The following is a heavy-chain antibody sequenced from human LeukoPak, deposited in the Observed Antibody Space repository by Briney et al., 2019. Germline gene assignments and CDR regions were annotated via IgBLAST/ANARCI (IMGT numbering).Heavy chain of an antibody. CDR3: AIRGYYDYVWGSYRHDYYFDY. D-gene: IGHD3-16*02. CDR2: INPNSGGT. CDR1: GYTFTGYY. V-gene: IGHV1-2*02. J-gene: IGHJ4*02. Sequence: ASVEVSCKASGYTFTGYYMHWVRQAPGQGLEWMGWINPNSGGTNYAQKFQGRVTMTRDTSISTAYMELSRLRSDDTAVYYCAIRGYYDYVWGSYRHDYYFDYWGQGTLVTVSS.